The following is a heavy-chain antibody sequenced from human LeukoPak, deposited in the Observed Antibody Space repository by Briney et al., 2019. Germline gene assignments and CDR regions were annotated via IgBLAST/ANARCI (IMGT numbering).Heavy chain of an antibody. J-gene: IGHJ4*02. CDR3: ARGQMPYYYDRSGYYYESDY. V-gene: IGHV1-8*01. D-gene: IGHD3-22*01. Sequence: ASVKVSCKASGYTFTSYDINWVRQATGQGLGWMGWMNPNSANTGYAQKFQGRVTMTRNTSISTAYMELSSLRSEDTAVYYCARGQMPYYYDRSGYYYESDYWGQGTLVTVSS. CDR1: GYTFTSYD. CDR2: MNPNSANT.